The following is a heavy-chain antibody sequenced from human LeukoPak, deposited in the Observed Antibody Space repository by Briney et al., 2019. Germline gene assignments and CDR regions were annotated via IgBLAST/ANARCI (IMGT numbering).Heavy chain of an antibody. V-gene: IGHV4-59*08. CDR3: ARHRTSGWSDDAFDI. CDR2: IYYSGST. J-gene: IGHJ3*02. Sequence: PSETLSLTCTVSGGSISSYYWSWIRQPPGKGLEWIGYIYYSGSTNYNPSLKSRVTISVDTSKNQFSLKLSSVTAADTAVYYCARHRTSGWSDDAFDIWGQGTMVTVSS. D-gene: IGHD6-19*01. CDR1: GGSISSYY.